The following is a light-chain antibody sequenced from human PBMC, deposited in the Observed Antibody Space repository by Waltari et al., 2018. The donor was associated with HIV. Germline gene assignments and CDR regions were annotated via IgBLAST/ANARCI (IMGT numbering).Light chain of an antibody. CDR2: DDN. Sequence: QSVLTQPPSLSAAPGQKVTISCSGGTSEFENNYVSWSPQFPGTAPKLLIYDDNKRLAGIPDRSPGSKFGTSATLVIAELQTGDEADYFCGTWDACLSVAVFGGGTKLTV. CDR3: GTWDACLSVAV. CDR1: TSEFENNY. J-gene: IGLJ3*02. V-gene: IGLV1-51*01.